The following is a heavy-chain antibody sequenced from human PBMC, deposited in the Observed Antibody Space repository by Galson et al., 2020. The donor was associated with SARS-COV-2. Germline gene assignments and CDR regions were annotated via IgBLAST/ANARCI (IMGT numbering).Heavy chain of an antibody. J-gene: IGHJ6*02. D-gene: IGHD3-9*01. V-gene: IGHV1-2*02. CDR1: GYTFTDYY. CDR2: INPKSGGT. CDR3: ARLRYYDVLTGYIVDV. Sequence: ASVKVSYKASGYTFTDYYIHWVRQAPGQGLEWVGWINPKSGGTNYAQKFEGRVTMTRDTSITTAYMELSRLRADDTAVYYCARLRYYDVLTGYIVDVWGQGTMVTVSS.